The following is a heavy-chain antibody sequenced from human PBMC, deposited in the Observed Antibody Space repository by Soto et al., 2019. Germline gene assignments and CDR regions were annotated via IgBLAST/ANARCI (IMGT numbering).Heavy chain of an antibody. Sequence: EVQLVESGGGLVQPGGSLRLSCAASGLTYRSHWMHWVRQAPGKGLVWFSRIHSDGRSTSYADSVKGRFTISRDSAKDTVYLQMNSLRAEATAVYYCARGVMGSGYYLDYWGQGTLVTVSS. CDR2: IHSDGRST. D-gene: IGHD3-3*01. CDR1: GLTYRSHW. V-gene: IGHV3-74*01. J-gene: IGHJ4*02. CDR3: ARGVMGSGYYLDY.